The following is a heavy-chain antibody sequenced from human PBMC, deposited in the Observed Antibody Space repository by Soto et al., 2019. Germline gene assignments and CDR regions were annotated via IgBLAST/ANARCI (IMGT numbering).Heavy chain of an antibody. CDR1: NGSVSSGTYS. J-gene: IGHJ6*02. Sequence: SETLSLTCTVSNGSVSSGTYSWSWVRQPPGKGLEWIGYIYYSGTTYYTPSLKSRLTMSMDRANDHFSLNMTSVTAADTAVYFCARGHYYYGMDVWGQGITVTVSS. CDR2: IYYSGTT. V-gene: IGHV4-30-2*01. CDR3: ARGHYYYGMDV.